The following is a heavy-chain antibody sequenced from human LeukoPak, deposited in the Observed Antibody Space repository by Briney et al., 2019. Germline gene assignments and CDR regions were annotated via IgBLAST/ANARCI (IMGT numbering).Heavy chain of an antibody. V-gene: IGHV4-59*08. D-gene: IGHD3-22*01. CDR3: ARGVSYYDSSGSTDY. CDR2: IYYSGST. CDR1: GGSISSYY. J-gene: IGHJ4*02. Sequence: SETLSLTYTVSGGSISSYYWSWIRQPPGKGLEWIGYIYYSGSTNYNPSLKSRVTISVDTSKNQFSLKLSSVTAADTAVYYSARGVSYYDSSGSTDYWGQGTLVTVSS.